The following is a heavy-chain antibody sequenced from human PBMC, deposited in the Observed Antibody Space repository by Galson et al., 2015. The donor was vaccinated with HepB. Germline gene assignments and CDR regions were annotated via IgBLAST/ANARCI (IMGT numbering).Heavy chain of an antibody. Sequence: SVKVSCKASGYTFTSYCMHWVRQAPGQGLEWMGIINPSGGSTSYAQKLQGRVTMTRDTSTSTVYMELSSLRSEDTAVYYCARVKVGAHTPLDYWGQGTLVTVSS. D-gene: IGHD1-26*01. V-gene: IGHV1-46*04. CDR1: GYTFTSYC. J-gene: IGHJ4*02. CDR2: INPSGGST. CDR3: ARVKVGAHTPLDY.